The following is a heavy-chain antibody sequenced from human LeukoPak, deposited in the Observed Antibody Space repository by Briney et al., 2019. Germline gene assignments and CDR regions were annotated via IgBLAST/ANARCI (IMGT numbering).Heavy chain of an antibody. Sequence: GRSLRLSCAASGFTFSSYGMHWVRQAPGKGLEWVAVISYDGSNKYYADSVKGRFTISRDNSKNTLYLQMNSLRAEDTAVYYCAKAQSQIEAQQWLVRYALDYWGQGTLVTVSS. V-gene: IGHV3-30*18. CDR2: ISYDGSNK. CDR1: GFTFSSYG. J-gene: IGHJ4*02. CDR3: AKAQSQIEAQQWLVRYALDY. D-gene: IGHD6-19*01.